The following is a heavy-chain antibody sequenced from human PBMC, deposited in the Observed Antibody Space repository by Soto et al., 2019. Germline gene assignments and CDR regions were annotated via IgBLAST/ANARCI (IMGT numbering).Heavy chain of an antibody. CDR1: GFTFSNYA. Sequence: EVQLLGSGGGLVEPGGSLRLSCAASGFTFSNYAMSWVRQAPGKGLEWVSAISGSGGSTYYADSVKGRFTISRDNSKNTLYVQMNSLRAEDTAVYYCTKNALQGAVADPNWFDPWGQGTLVTVSS. D-gene: IGHD6-19*01. V-gene: IGHV3-23*01. CDR2: ISGSGGST. J-gene: IGHJ5*02. CDR3: TKNALQGAVADPNWFDP.